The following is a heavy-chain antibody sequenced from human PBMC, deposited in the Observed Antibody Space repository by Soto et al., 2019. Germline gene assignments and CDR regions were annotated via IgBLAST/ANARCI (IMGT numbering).Heavy chain of an antibody. Sequence: SVKVSCKASGGTFSSYAISWVRQAPGQGLEWMGIIIPSCGTTNYAQKFQGRVTMTTDKSTSTAYMDLKSLRSDDTAVYYCARQKRFLEWLFPYYYAMDVWGQGTTVTVSS. CDR1: GGTFSSYA. CDR3: ARQKRFLEWLFPYYYAMDV. J-gene: IGHJ6*02. V-gene: IGHV1-69*05. CDR2: IIPSCGTT. D-gene: IGHD3-3*01.